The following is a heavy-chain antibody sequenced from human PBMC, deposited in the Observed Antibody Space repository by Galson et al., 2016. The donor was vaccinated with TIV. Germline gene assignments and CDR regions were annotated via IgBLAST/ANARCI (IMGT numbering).Heavy chain of an antibody. CDR2: IYWDEDK. D-gene: IGHD6-19*01. CDR3: AHANLQWLIQACDF. Sequence: PALVKPTQTLTLTCTFSGFSLNTRGVGVGWIRQPPGKALEWLALIYWDEDKRYSPSLKNRLTLTQDTSKNQVGLTMTNMDPVDTATYDCAHANLQWLIQACDFGGQGTLVTVSS. CDR1: GFSLNTRGVG. V-gene: IGHV2-5*02. J-gene: IGHJ4*02.